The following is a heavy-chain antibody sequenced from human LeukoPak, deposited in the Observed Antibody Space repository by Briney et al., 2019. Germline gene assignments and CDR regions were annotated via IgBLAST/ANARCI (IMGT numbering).Heavy chain of an antibody. CDR2: ISAYNGNT. J-gene: IGHJ6*02. Sequence: ASMKVSCKASGYTFTSYGISWVRQAPGQGLEWMGWISAYNGNTNYAHKLQGRVTMTTDTSTSTAYMELRSLISDDTAVYYCARIRRSVAGPHGMDVWGQGTTVTVSS. D-gene: IGHD6-19*01. CDR3: ARIRRSVAGPHGMDV. V-gene: IGHV1-18*01. CDR1: GYTFTSYG.